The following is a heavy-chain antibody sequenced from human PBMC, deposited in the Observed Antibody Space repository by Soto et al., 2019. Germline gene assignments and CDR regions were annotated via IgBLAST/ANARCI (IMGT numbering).Heavy chain of an antibody. CDR1: GFTFSSYG. CDR2: ISYDGSNK. V-gene: IGHV3-30*18. CDR3: AKDSGIAAAGTGQGFDY. J-gene: IGHJ4*02. Sequence: QVQLVEPGGGVVQPGRSLRLSCAASGFTFSSYGMHWVRQAPGKGLEWVAVISYDGSNKYYADSVKGRFTISRDNSKNTLYLQMNSLRAEDTAVYYCAKDSGIAAAGTGQGFDYWGQGTLVTVSS. D-gene: IGHD6-13*01.